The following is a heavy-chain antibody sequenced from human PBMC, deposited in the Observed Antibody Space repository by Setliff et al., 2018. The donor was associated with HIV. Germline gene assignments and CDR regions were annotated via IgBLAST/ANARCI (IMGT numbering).Heavy chain of an antibody. Sequence: PSETLSLTCTVSGGSVGSSDYYWGWIRQPPGKGLEWIGSIYYSGSTYFPPSLRSRVTFSVDTSRNHFSLKLSSVTAADTAVYYCAKGGQLWFSYFDYWGQGTLVTVSS. CDR1: GGSVGSSDYY. V-gene: IGHV4-39*02. D-gene: IGHD5-18*01. J-gene: IGHJ4*02. CDR2: IYYSGST. CDR3: AKGGQLWFSYFDY.